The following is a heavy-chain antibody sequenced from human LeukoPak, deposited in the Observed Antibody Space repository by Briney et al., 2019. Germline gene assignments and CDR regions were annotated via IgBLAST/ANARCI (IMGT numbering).Heavy chain of an antibody. J-gene: IGHJ4*02. V-gene: IGHV3-23*01. CDR2: ISRSGDST. CDR1: GFTFSSYA. D-gene: IGHD3-16*01. Sequence: GGSLRLSCAASGFTFSSYAMRWVRQAPGKGLDWVSGISRSGDSTYYAGSVKGRFTISRDNSKNTLYLQMNSLRAEDTAVYYCAKREGGVKGYFDYWGQGTLVTVSS. CDR3: AKREGGVKGYFDY.